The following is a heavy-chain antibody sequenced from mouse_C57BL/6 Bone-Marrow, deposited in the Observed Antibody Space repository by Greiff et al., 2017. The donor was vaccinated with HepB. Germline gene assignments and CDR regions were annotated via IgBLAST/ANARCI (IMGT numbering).Heavy chain of an antibody. D-gene: IGHD1-1*01. J-gene: IGHJ4*01. Sequence: EVQLVESGPGLAKPSQTLSLTCSVTGYSITSDYWNWIRKFPGNKLEYMGYISYSGSTYYNPSLKSRISITRDTSKNQYYLQLNSVTTEDTATYYCARSRATVVAHYYAMDYWGQGTSVTVSS. CDR2: ISYSGST. CDR3: ARSRATVVAHYYAMDY. CDR1: GYSITSDY. V-gene: IGHV3-8*01.